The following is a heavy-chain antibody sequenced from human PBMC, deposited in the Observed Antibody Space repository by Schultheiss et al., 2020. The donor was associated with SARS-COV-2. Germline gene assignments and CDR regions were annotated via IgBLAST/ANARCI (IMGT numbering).Heavy chain of an antibody. J-gene: IGHJ2*01. Sequence: SQTLSLTCTVSGGSISSYYWSWIRQPPGKGLEWIGYIYYSGSTYYNPSLKSLVTISVDTSKNQFSLKLSSVTAADTAVYYCARSLDYGDYVWYFDLWGRGTLVTVSS. CDR1: GGSISSYY. D-gene: IGHD4-17*01. CDR2: IYYSGST. CDR3: ARSLDYGDYVWYFDL. V-gene: IGHV4-59*01.